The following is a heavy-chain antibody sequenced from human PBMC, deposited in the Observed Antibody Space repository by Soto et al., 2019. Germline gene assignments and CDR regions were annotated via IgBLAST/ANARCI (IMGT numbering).Heavy chain of an antibody. CDR3: ARGITMIVGWFYFDY. Sequence: APVKVSCKASGYTFTSYGISWVRQAPGQGLEWMGWISAYNGNTNYAQRLKGRVTMTTDTSTSTAYMELRSLRSADTAVYYCARGITMIVGWFYFDYWGQGTLVTVSS. CDR1: GYTFTSYG. V-gene: IGHV1-18*01. D-gene: IGHD3-22*01. J-gene: IGHJ4*02. CDR2: ISAYNGNT.